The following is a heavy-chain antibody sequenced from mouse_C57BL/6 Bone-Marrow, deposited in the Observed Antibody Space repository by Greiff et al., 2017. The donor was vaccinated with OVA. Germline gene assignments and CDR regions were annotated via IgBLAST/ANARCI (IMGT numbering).Heavy chain of an antibody. V-gene: IGHV8-12*01. J-gene: IGHJ1*03. CDR3: ARDYDYVYWYFDV. D-gene: IGHD2-4*01. CDR2: IYWDDDK. CDR1: GFSLSTSGMG. Sequence: QVTLKECGPGILQSSQTLSLTCSFSGFSLSTSGMGVSWIRQPSGKGLEWLAHIYWDDDKRYNPSLKSRLTISKDTSRNQVFLKITSVDTADTATYYCARDYDYVYWYFDVWGTGTTVTVSS.